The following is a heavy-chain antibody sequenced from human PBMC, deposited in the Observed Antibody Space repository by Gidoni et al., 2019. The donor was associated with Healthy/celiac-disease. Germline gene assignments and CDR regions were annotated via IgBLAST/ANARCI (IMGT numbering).Heavy chain of an antibody. CDR1: GGSISSGRHY. D-gene: IGHD3-10*01. CDR2: IDTSGSP. V-gene: IGHV4-61*02. Sequence: VQLQESCPGLVKPSQTLSLTCTVSGGSISSGRHYCSWTRRPAGKGLEWIGSIDTSGSPNYNPSIKSRVTISVDTAKNHFSLRLSSVTAADTDVYYCAQKYYYGSGSDYDGYYYYGMDVWGQGTTVTVSS. CDR3: AQKYYYGSGSDYDGYYYYGMDV. J-gene: IGHJ6*02.